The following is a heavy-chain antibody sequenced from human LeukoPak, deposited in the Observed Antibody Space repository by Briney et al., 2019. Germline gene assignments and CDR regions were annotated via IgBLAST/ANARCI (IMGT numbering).Heavy chain of an antibody. Sequence: GGSLRLSCAASGFSFSSYSMNWVRQAPGKGLEWVSSISGNSAYIYYVDSVKGRFTISRDNAKNSLYLQMNSLRAEDTAVYYCARDRGGYDPLDYWGQGTLVTVSS. CDR2: ISGNSAYI. CDR3: ARDRGGYDPLDY. D-gene: IGHD5-12*01. J-gene: IGHJ4*02. CDR1: GFSFSSYS. V-gene: IGHV3-21*01.